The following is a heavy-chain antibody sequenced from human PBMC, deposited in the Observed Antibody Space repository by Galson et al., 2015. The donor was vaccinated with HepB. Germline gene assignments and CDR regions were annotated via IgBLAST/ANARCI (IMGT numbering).Heavy chain of an antibody. J-gene: IGHJ3*02. CDR2: ISYDGSNK. V-gene: IGHV3-30-3*01. Sequence: SLRLSCAASGFTFSSYAMHWVRQAPGKGLEWVAVISYDGSNKYYADSVKGRFTISRDNSKNTLYLQMNSLRAEDTAVYYCARDGTYYYDSSGYYPDAFDIWGQGTMVTVSS. CDR1: GFTFSSYA. CDR3: ARDGTYYYDSSGYYPDAFDI. D-gene: IGHD3-22*01.